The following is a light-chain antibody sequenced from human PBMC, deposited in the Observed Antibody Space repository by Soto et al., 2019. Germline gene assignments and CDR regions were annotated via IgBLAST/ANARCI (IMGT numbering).Light chain of an antibody. CDR1: IRDIGGYNF. V-gene: IGLV2-11*01. J-gene: IGLJ2*01. CDR3: CSYAGSNTLA. CDR2: DVS. Sequence: QSALTQPRSVSGSPGQSITISCSGTIRDIGGYNFISWYQQHPGAAPKIIIYDVSKRPSGVPGRFSGSTSGNTASLTISGLQAEDDAFYYCCSYAGSNTLAFGGGTKLTVL.